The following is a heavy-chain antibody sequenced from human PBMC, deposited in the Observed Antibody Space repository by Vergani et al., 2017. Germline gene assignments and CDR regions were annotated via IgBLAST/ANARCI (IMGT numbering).Heavy chain of an antibody. V-gene: IGHV3-23*04. CDR2: ISASDGNT. CDR1: DFIFSSYA. J-gene: IGHJ3*02. CDR3: AKVGRSEVAGTFGAFDI. D-gene: IGHD6-19*01. Sequence: VQLVESGGGVVQPGESLRLSCGASDFIFSSYAMTWVRQAPGKGLEWVSSISASDGNTYYADSVKGRVTISRDKSKNTLFLHMNSLRPEDTAVYYCAKVGRSEVAGTFGAFDIWGQGTMVTVSS.